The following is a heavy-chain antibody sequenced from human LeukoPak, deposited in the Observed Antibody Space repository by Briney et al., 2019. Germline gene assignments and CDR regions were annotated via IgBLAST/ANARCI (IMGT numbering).Heavy chain of an antibody. J-gene: IGHJ6*03. CDR3: ARGYGGIYYYYMDV. CDR1: GGSFSGYY. CDR2: INHSGST. V-gene: IGHV4-34*01. D-gene: IGHD3-16*01. Sequence: SETLSLTCAVYGGSFSGYYWSWIRQPPGKGLEWLGEINHSGSTNYNPSLKSRVTISVDTSKNQFSLRLSSVTAADTAVYYCARGYGGIYYYYMDVWGKGTTVTVSS.